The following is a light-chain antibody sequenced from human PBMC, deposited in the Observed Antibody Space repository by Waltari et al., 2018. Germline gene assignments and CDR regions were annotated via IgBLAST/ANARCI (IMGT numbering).Light chain of an antibody. CDR3: GTWDSGLSASV. Sequence: QSVLTQPPSVSAATGQKVTISCSGSSSNIGDNSVSWYQQVPGTAPKLLIYDNNRRPSGIPDRFSGSKSGTSATLGITGLQTGDEADYYCGTWDSGLSASVFGSGTKVTVL. CDR1: SSNIGDNS. V-gene: IGLV1-51*01. J-gene: IGLJ6*01. CDR2: DNN.